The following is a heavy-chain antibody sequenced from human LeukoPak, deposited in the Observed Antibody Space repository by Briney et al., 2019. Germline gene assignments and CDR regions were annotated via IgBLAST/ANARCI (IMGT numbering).Heavy chain of an antibody. D-gene: IGHD4-17*01. Sequence: ASVKVSCKASEHTVTSHTMHRVRQAPGQRLEWMGCINAGNGNTKYSQKLQDRVTITRDTSASTAYMELSSLRSEDTAVYYCARDHHDYGDPSPYYYYDMDVWGQGTTVTVSS. J-gene: IGHJ6*02. V-gene: IGHV1-3*01. CDR2: INAGNGNT. CDR3: ARDHHDYGDPSPYYYYDMDV. CDR1: EHTVTSHT.